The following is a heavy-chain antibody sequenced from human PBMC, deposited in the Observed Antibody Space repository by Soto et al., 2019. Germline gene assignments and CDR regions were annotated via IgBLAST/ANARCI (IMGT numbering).Heavy chain of an antibody. J-gene: IGHJ3*02. Sequence: QVQLVESGGGVVQPGRSLRLSCAASGFSFSSYGMHWGRQAPGKGLEWVALIWFDGSDKYYTESVKGRFTISRDNSKSTLYLQMNSLRAEDTAVYYCARLYCSASSCYSVGAFDIRGQGTMVTVSS. CDR2: IWFDGSDK. CDR3: ARLYCSASSCYSVGAFDI. CDR1: GFSFSSYG. D-gene: IGHD2-15*01. V-gene: IGHV3-33*01.